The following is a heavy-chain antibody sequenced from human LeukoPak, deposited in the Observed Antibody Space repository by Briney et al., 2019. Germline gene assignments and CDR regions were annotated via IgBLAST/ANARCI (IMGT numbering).Heavy chain of an antibody. Sequence: SETLSLTCTVTGGSISSYHWIWLRQPPGKGLEWIGYIHYSGSTNYNPSLKSRVTTSVDTSKKQFSLKLRSVTAADTAVYYCARSVAWGLLVRDDAFDIWGQRTMVTVSS. V-gene: IGHV4-59*08. J-gene: IGHJ3*02. CDR1: GGSISSYH. CDR3: ARSVAWGLLVRDDAFDI. D-gene: IGHD2-21*01. CDR2: IHYSGST.